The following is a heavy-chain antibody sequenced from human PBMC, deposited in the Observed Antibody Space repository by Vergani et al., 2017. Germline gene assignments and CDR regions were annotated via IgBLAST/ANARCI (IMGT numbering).Heavy chain of an antibody. V-gene: IGHV3-11*01. CDR1: GASVNSYY. J-gene: IGHJ6*03. CDR2: ISNSGNTI. CDR3: VRGXDFPTYFFYYLDV. D-gene: IGHD1-26*01. Sequence: QVKLQESGPGLVKPSETLSLTCTVSGASVNSYYWSWIRQPPGKGLEWVSHISNSGNTIEYADPVKCRFTISRDNAKNAVYLQMNSLGVEDTAVYYCVRGXDFPTYFFYYLDVWGSGTTVTVSS.